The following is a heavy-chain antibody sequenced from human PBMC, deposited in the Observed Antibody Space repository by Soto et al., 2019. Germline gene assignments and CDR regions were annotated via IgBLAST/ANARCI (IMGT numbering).Heavy chain of an antibody. D-gene: IGHD3-22*01. CDR1: GGSISSYY. V-gene: IGHV4-59*01. J-gene: IGHJ2*01. CDR2: IYYSGST. CDR3: ARDGYFYDSSGSYCYFDL. Sequence: SETLSLTCTVSGGSISSYYWRWIRQPPGKGLEWIGYIYYSGSTNYKPSLKSRVTISVDTSKNQFSLKLSSVTAAGTAVYYCARDGYFYDSSGSYCYFDLWGRGTLVTVSS.